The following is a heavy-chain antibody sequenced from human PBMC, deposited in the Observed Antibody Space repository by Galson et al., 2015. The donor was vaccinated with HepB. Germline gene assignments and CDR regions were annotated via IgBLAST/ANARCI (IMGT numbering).Heavy chain of an antibody. CDR3: ARGDSTWLPLPRPTLFDY. D-gene: IGHD6-13*01. CDR2: IDPNSGGT. V-gene: IGHV1-2*04. Sequence: SVKVSCKASGYTFTGYYMHWVQQAPGQGLEWMGWIDPNSGGTNYAQKFQGWVTMTRDTSISTAYMELSRLRSDDTAVYYCARGDSTWLPLPRPTLFDYWGQGTLVTVSS. CDR1: GYTFTGYY. J-gene: IGHJ4*02.